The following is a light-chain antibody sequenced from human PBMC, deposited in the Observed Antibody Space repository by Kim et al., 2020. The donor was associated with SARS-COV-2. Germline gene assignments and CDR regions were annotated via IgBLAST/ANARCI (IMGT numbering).Light chain of an antibody. CDR1: QGVGSY. CDR3: QQYDNWPPWT. J-gene: IGKJ1*01. Sequence: SPGERATLSCRASQGVGSYLAWYQQKPGQAPRLLIYGASTRATGIPARFSGSGSGTEFTLTISSLQSEDFAVYYCQQYDNWPPWTFGQGTKVDIK. V-gene: IGKV3-15*01. CDR2: GAS.